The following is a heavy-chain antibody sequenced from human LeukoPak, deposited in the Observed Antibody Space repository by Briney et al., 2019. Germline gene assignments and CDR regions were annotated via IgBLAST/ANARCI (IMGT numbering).Heavy chain of an antibody. CDR1: GFTFPDYW. CDR3: ARDGTAAGLYFDL. Sequence: GGSLRLSCAVSGFTFPDYWMNWVRQAPGKGLEGVASIRQDGCEKYYVDSVKGRFTISRDNTKNSLYLQMSALRAEDRAVYYCARDGTAAGLYFDLWGQGTLVTVSS. V-gene: IGHV3-7*01. CDR2: IRQDGCEK. D-gene: IGHD6-13*01. J-gene: IGHJ4*01.